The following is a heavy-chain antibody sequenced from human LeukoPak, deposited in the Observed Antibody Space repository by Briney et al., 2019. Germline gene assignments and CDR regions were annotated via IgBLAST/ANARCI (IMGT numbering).Heavy chain of an antibody. CDR3: ASIAVAGTLFDY. J-gene: IGHJ4*02. D-gene: IGHD6-19*01. V-gene: IGHV3-11*01. CDR1: GFTFSDYY. Sequence: PGGSLRLSCAASGFTFSDYYMSWIRQAPGKGLEWVSYISSSGSTIYYADSEKGRFTISRDNAKNSLYLQMNSLRAEDTAVYYCASIAVAGTLFDYWGQGTLVTVSS. CDR2: ISSSGSTI.